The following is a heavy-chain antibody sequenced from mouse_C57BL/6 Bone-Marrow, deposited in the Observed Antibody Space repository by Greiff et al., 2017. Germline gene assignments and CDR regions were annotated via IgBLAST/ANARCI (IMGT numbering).Heavy chain of an antibody. V-gene: IGHV1-4*01. CDR3: ARGYYQDYFDY. Sequence: QVQLQQSGAELARPGASVKMSCKASGYTFTSYTMHWVKQRPGQGLEWIGYINPSSGYPKYNQKFKDKATFTADKSSSTAYMQLSSLSSDDSAVYYCARGYYQDYFDYWGQGTTLTVSS. J-gene: IGHJ2*01. CDR2: INPSSGYP. D-gene: IGHD1-1*01. CDR1: GYTFTSYT.